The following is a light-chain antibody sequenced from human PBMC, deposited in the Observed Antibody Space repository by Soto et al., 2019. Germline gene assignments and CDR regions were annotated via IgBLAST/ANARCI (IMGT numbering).Light chain of an antibody. V-gene: IGKV1-33*01. CDR2: DAS. Sequence: ASAGDRVTITCQASQDISNFLIWYQQKPGRAPKLLIYDASHLETGVPSRFSGSGSATDFTFTISSLQTEGIATYYCQQYDNFPPTFGPGTKVDIK. CDR1: QDISNF. J-gene: IGKJ3*01. CDR3: QQYDNFPPT.